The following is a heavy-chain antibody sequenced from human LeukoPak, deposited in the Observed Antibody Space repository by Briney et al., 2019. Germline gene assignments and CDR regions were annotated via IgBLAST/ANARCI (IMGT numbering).Heavy chain of an antibody. J-gene: IGHJ4*02. CDR3: ARDADTSSHFDY. CDR2: ISYSGST. CDR1: GGSISRYY. Sequence: SETLSLTCAVSGGSISRYYWSWIRQPPGKGLEWLGYISYSGSTNYNPSLKSRVTVSVDTSKNQFSLKLSSVTAADTAVYYCARDADTSSHFDYWGQGTLVTVSS. D-gene: IGHD2-2*01. V-gene: IGHV4-59*01.